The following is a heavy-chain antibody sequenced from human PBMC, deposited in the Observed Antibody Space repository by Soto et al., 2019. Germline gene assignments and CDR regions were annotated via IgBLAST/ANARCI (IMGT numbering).Heavy chain of an antibody. V-gene: IGHV1-69*06. CDR3: ARGLGYYYDSSGYFHFGY. CDR2: IIPIFGTA. J-gene: IGHJ4*02. Sequence: SVNVSFKASGGTFSSYSISWLLHSPVQWLEWMGGIIPIFGTANYAQKFHGRVTITADKSKSTAYMELSSLRSEDTAVYYCARGLGYYYDSSGYFHFGYWGPGHLVTVSS. D-gene: IGHD3-22*01. CDR1: GGTFSSYS.